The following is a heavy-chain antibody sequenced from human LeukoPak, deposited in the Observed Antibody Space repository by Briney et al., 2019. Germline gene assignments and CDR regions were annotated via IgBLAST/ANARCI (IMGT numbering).Heavy chain of an antibody. Sequence: ASVKVSCKASGYTFTSYYMHWVRQAPGQGLEWMGIINPSGGSTSYPQHFPGRATKTSNTSTSTVYMELSSLRSEDTAVYCCARPVATDGDFDYWVQGTLVTVSS. D-gene: IGHD5-12*01. J-gene: IGHJ4*02. V-gene: IGHV1-46*01. CDR3: ARPVATDGDFDY. CDR2: INPSGGST. CDR1: GYTFTSYY.